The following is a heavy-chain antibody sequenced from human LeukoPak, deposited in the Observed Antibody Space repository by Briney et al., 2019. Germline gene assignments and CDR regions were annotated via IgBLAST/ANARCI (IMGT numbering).Heavy chain of an antibody. J-gene: IGHJ4*02. D-gene: IGHD3-16*01. CDR1: GFTFTDCY. CDR3: ASLLGTVTIFDN. Sequence: GGSVRLSCEASGFTFTDCYMSWVRQAPGKGLEWVATIKYDGTVVNVVDSVKGRFTISRGNAKHSLFLQMNSLRAEDTAVYYCASLLGTVTIFDNWGQGTLVTVSS. CDR2: IKYDGTVV. V-gene: IGHV3-7*01.